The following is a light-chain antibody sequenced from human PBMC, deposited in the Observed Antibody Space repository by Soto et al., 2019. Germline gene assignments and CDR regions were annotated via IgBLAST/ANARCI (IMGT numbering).Light chain of an antibody. Sequence: EIVLTQAPGTLSLSPGERATLSCRASQSISSTYLAWYQLKPGQAPRLLIYGASSRATGIPDRFSGYGSGTDFTLTISRLEPEDFAVYYCQQYENLITFGQGTRLESK. CDR3: QQYENLIT. V-gene: IGKV3-20*01. CDR2: GAS. CDR1: QSISSTY. J-gene: IGKJ5*01.